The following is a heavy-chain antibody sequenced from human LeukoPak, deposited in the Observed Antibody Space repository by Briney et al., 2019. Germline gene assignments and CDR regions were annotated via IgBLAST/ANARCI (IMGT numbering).Heavy chain of an antibody. D-gene: IGHD6-19*01. CDR1: GFSFTTYW. CDR2: INQGGTER. J-gene: IGHJ4*02. CDR3: VREDSYSSGWYGPDY. V-gene: IGHV3-7*05. Sequence: PGGSLRLSCAASGFSFTTYWMSWGRQAPGKGLEWVANINQGGTERYVDSVKGRFTISRDNAKNSLYLQMNSLRAEDTAIYYCVREDSYSSGWYGPDYWGQGTLVTVSS.